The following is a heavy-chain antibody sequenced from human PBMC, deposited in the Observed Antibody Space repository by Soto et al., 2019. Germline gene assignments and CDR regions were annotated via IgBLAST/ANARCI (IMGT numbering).Heavy chain of an antibody. CDR3: AREVGYYDSSGYPDY. J-gene: IGHJ4*02. V-gene: IGHV3-33*01. CDR1: GFTFSTYG. CDR2: IWHDGGKK. D-gene: IGHD3-22*01. Sequence: QVQVMESGGGVVQPGRSLRLSCAASGFTFSTYGMHWVRQAPGKGLEWVAVIWHDGGKKVYADSVKGRFTISRDNSKNSLYLQMNSLRDEDTAVYYCAREVGYYDSSGYPDYWGQGTLVTVSS.